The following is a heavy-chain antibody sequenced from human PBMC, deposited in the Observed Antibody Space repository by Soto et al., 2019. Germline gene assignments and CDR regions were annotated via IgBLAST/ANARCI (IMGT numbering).Heavy chain of an antibody. Sequence: GGSLRLSCAASAFTFSNTWMHWVRQAQGKGLVWVSHISSDGTTTTYADSVRGRFTISRDNAKNTVHLQMNSLRAEDTAVYYCATDGSYAQHVWGQGTTVTVSS. CDR3: ATDGSYAQHV. CDR1: AFTFSNTW. J-gene: IGHJ6*02. CDR2: ISSDGTTT. V-gene: IGHV3-74*01. D-gene: IGHD2-2*01.